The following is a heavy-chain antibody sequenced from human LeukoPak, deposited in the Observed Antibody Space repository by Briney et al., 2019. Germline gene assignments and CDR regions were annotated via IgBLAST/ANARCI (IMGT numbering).Heavy chain of an antibody. D-gene: IGHD6-13*01. Sequence: GGSLRLSCAASGFIFSTYAMNWVRQDPGKGLEWDSSISGSGGSTYYADSVKGRFTISRDNSKNTLYLQMNTLRAEDTAVYYCAAAGHYYYYGMDVWGQGTTVTVSS. J-gene: IGHJ6*02. CDR3: AAAGHYYYYGMDV. V-gene: IGHV3-23*01. CDR1: GFIFSTYA. CDR2: ISGSGGST.